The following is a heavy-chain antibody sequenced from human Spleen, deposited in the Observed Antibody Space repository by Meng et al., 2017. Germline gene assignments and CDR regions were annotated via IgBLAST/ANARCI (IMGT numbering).Heavy chain of an antibody. V-gene: IGHV1-2*04. D-gene: IGHD2-21*02. J-gene: IGHJ4*02. CDR2: LNPNTGAT. CDR3: ARAALCGSGCYYYFDY. CDR1: GYTFSDYY. Sequence: QVQLVQSGAEGKKPGASVKVSCKASGYTFSDYYLHWVRQAPGQGLEWMGWLNPNTGATSYAQRFQGWVTMTRDTSISTVYMEVTGLKSDDTAMYYCARAALCGSGCYYYFDYWGQGTLVTVSS.